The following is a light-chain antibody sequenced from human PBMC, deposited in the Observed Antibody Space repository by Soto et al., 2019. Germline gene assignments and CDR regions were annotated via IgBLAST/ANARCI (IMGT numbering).Light chain of an antibody. Sequence: QPVLTQPPSVSGAPGQGVTISCTGSSSNIGAGYDVHWYQQLPGAAPKLLIFGNDNRPSGVPDRFSGSRSGTSASLDISGLQSEDEADYYCAAWDDSLDGSYVFGIGTKVTVL. J-gene: IGLJ1*01. CDR2: GND. CDR3: AAWDDSLDGSYV. CDR1: SSNIGAGYD. V-gene: IGLV1-40*01.